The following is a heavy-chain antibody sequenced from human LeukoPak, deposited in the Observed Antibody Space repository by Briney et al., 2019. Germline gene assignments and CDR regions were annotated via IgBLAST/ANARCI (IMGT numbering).Heavy chain of an antibody. Sequence: PGGSLRLSCTASGLIFSTNAMSWVRQAPGKGLEWVSTISGSADRIYYADSVKGRFTISRDNSKNTLSLQMNSLRAEDAAVYYCAGSSTSRGYNYGRFDCWGQGTLVTVSS. J-gene: IGHJ4*02. D-gene: IGHD5-18*01. CDR2: ISGSADRI. CDR3: AGSSTSRGYNYGRFDC. V-gene: IGHV3-23*01. CDR1: GLIFSTNA.